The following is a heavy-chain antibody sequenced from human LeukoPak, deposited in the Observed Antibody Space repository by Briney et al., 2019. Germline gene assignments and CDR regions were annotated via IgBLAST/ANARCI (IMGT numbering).Heavy chain of an antibody. CDR1: GFIFSDYG. CDR2: TRFDESYS. D-gene: IGHD6-19*01. V-gene: IGHV3-30*02. CDR3: AKDRPRIAVTGSVFDY. J-gene: IGHJ4*02. Sequence: PGGSLRLSCVASGFIFSDYGMHWVRQAPGKGLEWVAFTRFDESYSYYVQSVRGRFSISRDNAQNTLYLHMNNLRSGDAAVYYCAKDRPRIAVTGSVFDYWGQGTLVTVSS.